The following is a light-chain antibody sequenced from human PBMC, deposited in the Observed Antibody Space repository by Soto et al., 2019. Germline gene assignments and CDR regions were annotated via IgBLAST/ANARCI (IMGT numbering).Light chain of an antibody. CDR2: DAW. CDR3: QQRGNWPPWT. Sequence: EIVLTQSPATLSLSPGERATLSCRASRSIATSLAWYQQKPGQAPRLLFYDAWNRATGIPARFSGSGSGTDFTLTISSLEPEDFAVYYCQQRGNWPPWTFGQGTKVEIK. CDR1: RSIATS. V-gene: IGKV3-11*01. J-gene: IGKJ1*01.